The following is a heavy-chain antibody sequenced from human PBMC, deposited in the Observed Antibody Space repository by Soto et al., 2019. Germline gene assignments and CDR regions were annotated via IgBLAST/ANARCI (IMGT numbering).Heavy chain of an antibody. CDR2: ISGSGGST. J-gene: IGHJ4*02. CDR1: GFTFSSYA. CDR3: AKYLRGWWDRGPFDY. Sequence: EVQLLESGGGLVQPGGSLRLSCAASGFTFSSYAMSWVRQAPGKGLEWVSAISGSGGSTYYADSVKGRFTISRDNSTNTLYLQMNSLRAEDTAVYYCAKYLRGWWDRGPFDYWGQGTLVTVSS. V-gene: IGHV3-23*01. D-gene: IGHD1-26*01.